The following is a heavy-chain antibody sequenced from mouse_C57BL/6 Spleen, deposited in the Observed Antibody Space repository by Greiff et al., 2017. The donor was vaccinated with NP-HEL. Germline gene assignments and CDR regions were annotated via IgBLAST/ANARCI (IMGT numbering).Heavy chain of an antibody. CDR2: IDPSDSYT. V-gene: IGHV1-50*01. J-gene: IGHJ4*01. CDR1: GYTFTSYW. Sequence: QVQLQQPGAELVKPGASVKLSCKASGYTFTSYWMQWVKQRPGQGLEWIGEIDPSDSYTNYNQKFKGKATLTVDTSSSTAYMQLSSLTSEDSAVYYCARRDYEYYAMDYWGQGTSVTVSS. D-gene: IGHD2-3*01. CDR3: ARRDYEYYAMDY.